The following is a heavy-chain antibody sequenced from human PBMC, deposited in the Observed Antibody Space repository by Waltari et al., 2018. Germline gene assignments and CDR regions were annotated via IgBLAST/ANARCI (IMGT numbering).Heavy chain of an antibody. CDR3: AKQESGSYFEY. Sequence: VQLVESGGGVVQPGTSVGLSCAASGFTFSRYGMHWVRQAPGKGRHLVDVISYAGSSKYYAECVQGRFSISRDNAENTLYLQMNSLTAEDTAVYYCAKQESGSYFEYWGQGTLVTVSS. D-gene: IGHD1-26*01. CDR2: ISYAGSSK. CDR1: GFTFSRYG. V-gene: IGHV3-30*18. J-gene: IGHJ4*02.